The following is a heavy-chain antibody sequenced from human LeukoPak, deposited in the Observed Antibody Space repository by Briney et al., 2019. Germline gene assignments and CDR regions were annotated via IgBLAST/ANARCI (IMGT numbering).Heavy chain of an antibody. CDR2: ISGSGGST. V-gene: IGHV3-23*01. J-gene: IGHJ4*02. CDR1: GFTFSSYA. CDR3: ARCLGSGGSCYSDFR. Sequence: GRSLRLSCAASGFTFSSYAMSWVRQAPGKGLEWVSAISGSGGSTYYADSVKGRFTISRDNAKNSLYLQMNSLRAEDTAVYYCARCLGSGGSCYSDFRWGQGTLVTVSS. D-gene: IGHD2-15*01.